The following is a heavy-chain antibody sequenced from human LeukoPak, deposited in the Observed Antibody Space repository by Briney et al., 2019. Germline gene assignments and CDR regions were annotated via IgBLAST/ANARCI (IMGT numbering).Heavy chain of an antibody. J-gene: IGHJ5*02. CDR1: GYTFTGYY. CDR3: ARDNTRGITMVRGQFDP. D-gene: IGHD3-10*01. Sequence: ASVKVSCKASGYTFTGYYIHWVRQAPGQGLEWMGWINPNSGGTNYAQKFQGRVTMTRDTSISTAYMELSRLRSDDTAVYYCARDNTRGITMVRGQFDPWGQGTLVTVSS. CDR2: INPNSGGT. V-gene: IGHV1-2*02.